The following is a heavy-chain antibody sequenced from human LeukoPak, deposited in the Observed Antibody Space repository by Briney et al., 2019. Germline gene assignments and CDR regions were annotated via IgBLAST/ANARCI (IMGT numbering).Heavy chain of an antibody. J-gene: IGHJ5*02. D-gene: IGHD3-16*01. Sequence: GGSLRLSCAASGFTFSDYYMSWIRQAPGKGLEWVSYISSSGSTIYYADSVKGRFTISRDNAKNSLYLQMNSLRAEDTAVYYCARDPLDYDYATSGWFDPWGQGTLVTVSS. CDR3: ARDPLDYDYATSGWFDP. CDR2: ISSSGSTI. CDR1: GFTFSDYY. V-gene: IGHV3-11*01.